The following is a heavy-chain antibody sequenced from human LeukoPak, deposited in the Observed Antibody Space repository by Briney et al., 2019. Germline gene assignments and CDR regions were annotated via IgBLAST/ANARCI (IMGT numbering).Heavy chain of an antibody. V-gene: IGHV3-48*01. CDR2: ISSSSSTI. CDR1: GFTFSSYS. CDR3: ARDPAMVRGVIARYYYYYYMDV. Sequence: PGGSLRLSCAASGFTFSSYSMNWVRQAPGKGLEWVSYISSSSSTIYYADSVKGRFTISRDNAKNSLYLQMNSLRAEDTAVYYCARDPAMVRGVIARYYYYYYMDVWGKGTTVTVSS. J-gene: IGHJ6*03. D-gene: IGHD3-10*01.